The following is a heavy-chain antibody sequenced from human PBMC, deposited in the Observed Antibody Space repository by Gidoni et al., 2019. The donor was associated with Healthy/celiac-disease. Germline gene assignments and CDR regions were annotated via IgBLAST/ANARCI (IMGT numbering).Heavy chain of an antibody. CDR3: ARGRAAASDAFDI. CDR1: GFTFSGYY. V-gene: IGHV3-11*05. CDR2: ISISSSYT. J-gene: IGHJ3*02. D-gene: IGHD6-13*01. Sequence: QVQLVESGGGLVKPGGSLRLPCADSGFTFSGYYMSWIRQAPGKVVEGVSYISISSSYTNYADSVKGRFTISRDNAKNSLYLQMNSLRAEDTAVYYCARGRAAASDAFDIWGQGTMVIVSS.